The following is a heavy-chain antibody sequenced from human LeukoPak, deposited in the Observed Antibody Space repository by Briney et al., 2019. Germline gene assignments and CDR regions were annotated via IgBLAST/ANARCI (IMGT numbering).Heavy chain of an antibody. CDR1: GFSFSTYG. CDR2: ISFDGSGQ. D-gene: IGHD2-2*01. V-gene: IGHV3-30*18. CDR3: AKLGCSSTRCYINY. Sequence: GRSLRLSCAASGFSFSTYGMRWVRQAPGKGLEWVAVISFDGSGQYYADSVKGRFTVSRDNSKNTLYLQMNSLRAEDTAVYYCAKLGCSSTRCYINYWGQGTLVTVSS. J-gene: IGHJ4*02.